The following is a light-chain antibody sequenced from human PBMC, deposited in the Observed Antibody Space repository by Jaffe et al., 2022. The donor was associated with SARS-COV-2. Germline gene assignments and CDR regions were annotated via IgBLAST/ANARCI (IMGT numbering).Light chain of an antibody. CDR1: NIGSKS. V-gene: IGLV3-21*04. CDR2: YDR. CDR3: QVWDGISDHVI. J-gene: IGLJ2*01. Sequence: SYVLTQPPSVSVAPGGTARIACGGNNIGSKSVHWYQQKPGQAPVLVIHYDRDRPSGIPERFSGSNSGNAATLTISRVEAGDEADYYCQVWDGISDHVIFGGGTTLTVL.